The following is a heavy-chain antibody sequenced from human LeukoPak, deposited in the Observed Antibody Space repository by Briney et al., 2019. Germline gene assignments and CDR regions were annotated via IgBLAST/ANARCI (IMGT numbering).Heavy chain of an antibody. J-gene: IGHJ4*02. CDR1: GFTFSSYA. V-gene: IGHV3-23*01. CDR2: ISGSGGST. D-gene: IGHD6-19*01. Sequence: GGSLRLSCAASGFTFSSYAMSWVRQAPGKGLEWVSAISGSGGSTYYADSVKGRFTISRDTSKNMLYLQMNSLRVEDTAIYYCAKDRAPDTGWNFDYWGQGTLVSVSS. CDR3: AKDRAPDTGWNFDY.